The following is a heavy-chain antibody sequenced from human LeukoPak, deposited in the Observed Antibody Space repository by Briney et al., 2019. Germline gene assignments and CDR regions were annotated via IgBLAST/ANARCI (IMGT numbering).Heavy chain of an antibody. CDR1: GFTFSSYS. CDR3: ARLRSTSSRAFDI. D-gene: IGHD2-2*01. CDR2: ISSSSSYI. V-gene: IGHV3-21*01. Sequence: GRSLRLSCAASGFTFSSYSMDWVRQAPGKGLEWVSSISSSSSYIYYADSVKGRFTISRDNAKNSLYLQMNSLRAEDTAVYYCARLRSTSSRAFDIWGQGTMVTVSS. J-gene: IGHJ3*02.